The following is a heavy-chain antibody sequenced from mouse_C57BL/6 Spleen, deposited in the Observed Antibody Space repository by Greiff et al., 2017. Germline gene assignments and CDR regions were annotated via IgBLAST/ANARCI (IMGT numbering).Heavy chain of an antibody. Sequence: VQLKESGAELVRPGASVKLSCTASGFNIKDDYMHWVKQRPEQGLEWIGWIDPENGDTEYASKFQGKATITADTSSNTAYLQLSSLTSEDTAVYYCTTVDYGYDGAWFAYWGQGTLVTVSA. J-gene: IGHJ3*01. CDR3: TTVDYGYDGAWFAY. D-gene: IGHD2-2*01. CDR1: GFNIKDDY. V-gene: IGHV14-4*01. CDR2: IDPENGDT.